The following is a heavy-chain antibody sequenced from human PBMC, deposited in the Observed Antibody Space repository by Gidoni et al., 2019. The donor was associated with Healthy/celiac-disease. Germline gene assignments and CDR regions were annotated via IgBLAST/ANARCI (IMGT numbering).Heavy chain of an antibody. D-gene: IGHD3-10*01. J-gene: IGHJ4*02. CDR2: INAGNGNT. V-gene: IGHV1-3*01. CDR1: GYTFTSYA. Sequence: QVQLVQSGAEVKKPGASVKVSCKASGYTFTSYAMHWVRQAPGQRLEWMGWINAGNGNTKYSQKFQGRVTITRDTSASTAYMELSSLRSEDTAVYYCARDKEWFGGNYFDYWGQGTLVTVSS. CDR3: ARDKEWFGGNYFDY.